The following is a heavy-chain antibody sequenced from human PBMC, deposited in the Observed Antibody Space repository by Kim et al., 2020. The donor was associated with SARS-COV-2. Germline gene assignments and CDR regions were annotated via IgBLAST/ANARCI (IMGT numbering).Heavy chain of an antibody. J-gene: IGHJ3*02. V-gene: IGHV6-1*01. CDR2: TYYRSKWPN. Sequence: SQTLSLTCAISGDSVSSITDSWNWIRLSPSRGLEWLGRTYYRSKWPNDYALSMKGRITVSPDTSKNEFSLQLNSVTAEDTALYYCARGARRVHAFDIWGQGTMVTVSS. CDR1: GDSVSSITDS. CDR3: ARGARRVHAFDI. D-gene: IGHD3-16*01.